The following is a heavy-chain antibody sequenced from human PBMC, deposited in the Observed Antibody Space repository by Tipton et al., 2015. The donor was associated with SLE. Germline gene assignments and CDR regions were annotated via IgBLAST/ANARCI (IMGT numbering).Heavy chain of an antibody. CDR3: AKGGASSQWFDP. V-gene: IGHV4-59*02. Sequence: TLSLTCTVSGGSVNGYYWSWIRQPPEKEPEWIGYIYYSVATKYNPSLTSRVTISVDTSKNQFSLKLSSVTAADTAVYYCAKGGASSQWFDPWGQGTLVTVSS. J-gene: IGHJ5*02. CDR2: IYYSVAT. D-gene: IGHD6-6*01. CDR1: GGSVNGYY.